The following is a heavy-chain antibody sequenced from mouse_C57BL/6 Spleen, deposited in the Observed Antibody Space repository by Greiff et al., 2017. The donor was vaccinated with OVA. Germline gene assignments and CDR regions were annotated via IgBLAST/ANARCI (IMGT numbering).Heavy chain of an antibody. D-gene: IGHD2-4*01. CDR2: INPSSGYT. V-gene: IGHV1-4*01. CDR3: ASHYDYDGLYWYFDV. J-gene: IGHJ1*03. Sequence: VQLQQSGAELARPGASVKMSCKASGYTFTSYTMHWVKQRPGQGLEWIGYINPSSGYTKYNQKFKDKATLTADKSSSTAYMQLSSLTSEDSAVYYCASHYDYDGLYWYFDVWGTGTTVTVSS. CDR1: GYTFTSYT.